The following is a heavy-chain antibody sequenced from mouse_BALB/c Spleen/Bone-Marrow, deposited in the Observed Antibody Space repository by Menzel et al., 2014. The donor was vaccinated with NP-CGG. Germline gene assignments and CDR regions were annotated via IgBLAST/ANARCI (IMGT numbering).Heavy chain of an antibody. CDR3: GRYVGYSKYFDY. D-gene: IGHD2-5*01. CDR1: GFTFSDFY. V-gene: IGHV7-1*02. CDR2: SRHSAEYYTT. J-gene: IGHJ3*01. Sequence: EVQLLESGGDLAQPGDSLRISCATSGFTFSDFYMEWVRQPPGKRLEWIAKSRHSAEYYTTEHSAYVKGPFIVSRATSQSVHLLQRNVMTAEYTVNYYGGRYVGYSKYFDYWGQGTLVTVSS.